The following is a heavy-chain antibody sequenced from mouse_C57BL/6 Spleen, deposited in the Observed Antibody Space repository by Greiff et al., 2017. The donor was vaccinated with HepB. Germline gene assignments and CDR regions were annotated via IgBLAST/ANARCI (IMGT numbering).Heavy chain of an antibody. Sequence: QVQLQQSGAELVRPGTSVKLSCKASGYTFTSYWMHWVKQRPGQGLEWIGVIDPSDSYTNYNQKFKGKATLTVDTSSSTAYMQLSSLTSEDSAVYYCARSSYQRYFDVWGTGTTVTVSS. CDR2: IDPSDSYT. CDR1: GYTFTSYW. J-gene: IGHJ1*03. D-gene: IGHD2-10*01. V-gene: IGHV1-59*01. CDR3: ARSSYQRYFDV.